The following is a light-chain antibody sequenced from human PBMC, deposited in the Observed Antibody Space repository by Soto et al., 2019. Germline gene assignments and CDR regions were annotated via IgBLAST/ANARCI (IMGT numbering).Light chain of an antibody. CDR3: LQDYNYPWT. V-gene: IGKV1-6*01. CDR2: AAS. Sequence: IQLTQSQSSLSASVGDRVTITCLASQVISNYLSCYQQKPGKAPKRLIYAASSLQSGVPSRFSGSRSGTDFTLTISSLHPEDFATDYCLQDYNYPWTFGQGTKVDIK. J-gene: IGKJ1*01. CDR1: QVISNY.